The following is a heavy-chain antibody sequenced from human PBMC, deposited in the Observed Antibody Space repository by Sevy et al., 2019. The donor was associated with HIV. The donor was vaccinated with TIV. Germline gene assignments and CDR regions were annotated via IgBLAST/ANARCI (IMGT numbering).Heavy chain of an antibody. J-gene: IGHJ5*02. D-gene: IGHD2-2*01. CDR3: AKDEGGYCSSTSCYPDWFDP. Sequence: GGSLRLSCAASGFTFSSYAMSWVRQAPGKGLEWVSAISGSGGSTYYADSVKGRFTISRDNSKNPPYLQMNSLRAEDTAVYYCAKDEGGYCSSTSCYPDWFDPWGQGTLVTVSS. V-gene: IGHV3-23*01. CDR1: GFTFSSYA. CDR2: ISGSGGST.